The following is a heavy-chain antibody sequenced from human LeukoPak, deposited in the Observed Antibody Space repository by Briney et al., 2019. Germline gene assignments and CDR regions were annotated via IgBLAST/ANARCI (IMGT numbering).Heavy chain of an antibody. V-gene: IGHV3-23*01. D-gene: IGHD6-13*01. Sequence: GGSLRLSCAASGFTFSSYAMSWVRQAPGKGLEWVSAISGSGGSTYYADSVKGRFTISRDNSKNTLYLQMNSLRAEDTDVYYCAKIVAAAGRFFDYWGQGTLVTVSS. J-gene: IGHJ4*02. CDR1: GFTFSSYA. CDR3: AKIVAAAGRFFDY. CDR2: ISGSGGST.